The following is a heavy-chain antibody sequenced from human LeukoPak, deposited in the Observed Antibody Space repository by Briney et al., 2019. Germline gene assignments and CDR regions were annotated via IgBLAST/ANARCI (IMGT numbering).Heavy chain of an antibody. Sequence: GGSLRLSCAASGFTLSSYWMSWVRQAPRKGLEWVANIKQDGSEINYVDSVKGRFTISRDNAKNSMLLQMNSLRAEDTAVYYCARADYGGNLFFDYWGQGALVTVS. V-gene: IGHV3-7*04. CDR2: IKQDGSEI. D-gene: IGHD4-23*01. J-gene: IGHJ4*02. CDR1: GFTLSSYW. CDR3: ARADYGGNLFFDY.